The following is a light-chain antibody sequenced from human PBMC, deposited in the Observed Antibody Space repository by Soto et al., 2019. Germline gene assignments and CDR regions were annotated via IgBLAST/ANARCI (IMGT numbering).Light chain of an antibody. V-gene: IGLV2-14*01. J-gene: IGLJ1*01. Sequence: QSALTQPASVSGSPGQSITISCTGTSSDVGGYNYVSWHQQHPGKAPKLMIFDVNNRPSGVSNRFSGSKSGNTASLTISELQAEDEADYYCSSYTSSHTCVFGTGTKVTV. CDR3: SSYTSSHTCV. CDR2: DVN. CDR1: SSDVGGYNY.